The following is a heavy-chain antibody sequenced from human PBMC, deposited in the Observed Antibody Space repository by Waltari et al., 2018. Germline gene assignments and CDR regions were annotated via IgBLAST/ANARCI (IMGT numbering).Heavy chain of an antibody. J-gene: IGHJ4*02. V-gene: IGHV3-74*01. CDR1: GFTFSSYW. CDR2: IDFDGTNI. Sequence: EVLLVESGGDLVQPGGSLRLSCAASGFTFSSYWMFWFRQRPGGGLEWVSRIDFDGTNINYADFAEGRFTISRDNAKDTLYLQMNDLTAEDTAVYYCVRSNYYFDYWGQGTLVTVSS. CDR3: VRSNYYFDY.